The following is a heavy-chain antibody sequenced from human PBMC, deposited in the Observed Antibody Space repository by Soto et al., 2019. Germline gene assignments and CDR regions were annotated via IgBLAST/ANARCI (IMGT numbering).Heavy chain of an antibody. V-gene: IGHV4-61*01. CDR2: IYKSAST. D-gene: IGHD1-26*01. CDR1: GGSVTSESYY. Sequence: QVQLQESGPGLVKPSETLSLTCTVAGGSVTSESYYWSWLRQPPGKGLEWVGYIYKSASTDYNPSLKSRVTISVDTSKNQFSLTLNSVTTADTAIYFCASGNSASAYIDHWGQGTLVTVSS. J-gene: IGHJ4*02. CDR3: ASGNSASAYIDH.